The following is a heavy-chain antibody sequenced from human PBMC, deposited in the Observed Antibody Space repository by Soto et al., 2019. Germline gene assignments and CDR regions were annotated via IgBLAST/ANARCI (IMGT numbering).Heavy chain of an antibody. J-gene: IGHJ5*02. CDR3: AKRHTMQQQDWEWFDL. Sequence: QITLKESGPTLVKPTQTLTLTCTFSGFSLSTSGEGVGWIRQPPGKALERLALIYCDDDKRSSPSLKNRLTITQGTSKNPVALTMTNMAPLDSATYNCAKRHTMQQQDWEWFDLWGQGILVTAPS. CDR2: IYCDDDK. D-gene: IGHD6-13*01. CDR1: GFSLSTSGEG. V-gene: IGHV2-5*02.